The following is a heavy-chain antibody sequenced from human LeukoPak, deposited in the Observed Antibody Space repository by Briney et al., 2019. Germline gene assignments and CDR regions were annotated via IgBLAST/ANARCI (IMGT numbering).Heavy chain of an antibody. Sequence: SETLSLTCTVSGGSISSYYWSWIRQPPGKGLEWIGYIYYSGSTNYNPSLKSRVTISVDTSKNQFSLKLSSVTAADTAVYYCARESMIVEAATLAHAFDIWGQGTMVTVSS. J-gene: IGHJ3*02. CDR2: IYYSGST. V-gene: IGHV4-59*01. D-gene: IGHD3-22*01. CDR1: GGSISSYY. CDR3: ARESMIVEAATLAHAFDI.